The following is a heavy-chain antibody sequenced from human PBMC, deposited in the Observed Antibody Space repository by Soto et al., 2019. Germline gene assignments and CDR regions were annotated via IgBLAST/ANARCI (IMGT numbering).Heavy chain of an antibody. Sequence: PGGSLRLSCAASGFTFSSYWVSWVRQAPGKGLEWVANIKQDGSEKYYVDSVKGRFTISRDNAKNSLYLQMNSLRAEDTAVYYCARDGYSYGGDAFGYWGQGTLVTVSS. CDR3: ARDGYSYGGDAFGY. D-gene: IGHD5-18*01. CDR1: GFTFSSYW. V-gene: IGHV3-7*01. J-gene: IGHJ4*02. CDR2: IKQDGSEK.